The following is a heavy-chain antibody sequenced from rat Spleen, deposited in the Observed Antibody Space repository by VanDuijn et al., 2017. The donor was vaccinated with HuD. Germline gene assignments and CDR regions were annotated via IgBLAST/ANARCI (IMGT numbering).Heavy chain of an antibody. D-gene: IGHD1-10*01. J-gene: IGHJ4*01. V-gene: IGHV2-77*01. CDR1: GFSLTKYG. CDR2: MWNDGDT. Sequence: QVQMKETGPGLLQTTQTLSVTCTVSGFSLTKYGVHWVRQAPGKGLDWMGIMWNDGDTYYNSALKSRLSISRDTSKNQVFLKMNSLQTDDTAIYYCTRSPYNNYVMDAWGQGASVTVSS. CDR3: TRSPYNNYVMDA.